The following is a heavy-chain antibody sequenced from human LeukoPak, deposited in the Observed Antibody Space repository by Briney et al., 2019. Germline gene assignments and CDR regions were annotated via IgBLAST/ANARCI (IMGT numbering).Heavy chain of an antibody. J-gene: IGHJ6*02. CDR2: MNPKSGKT. D-gene: IGHD2-15*01. CDR3: ARVCACRRKGYYYYYGMDV. CDR1: GYTFTSYD. V-gene: IGHV1-8*01. Sequence: SVKVSCKASGYTFTSYDINWGREATGQGGEWMGWMNPKSGKTGYAQKFQGRVTMTRKTSISTAYMEMSSLRSEGTAVYSCARVCACRRKGYYYYYGMDVWGQGPTVTVSS.